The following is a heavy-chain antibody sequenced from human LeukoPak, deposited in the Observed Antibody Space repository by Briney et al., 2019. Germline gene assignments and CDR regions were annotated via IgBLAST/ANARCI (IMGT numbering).Heavy chain of an antibody. Sequence: GGSLRLSCAASGFTFSSYSMNWVRQAPGKGLEWVAVISYDGSNKYYADSVKGRFTISRDNSQNTLYLQMNSLRAEDTAVYYCARVTDETYYYYYYGMDVWGQGTTVTVSS. CDR1: GFTFSSYS. CDR3: ARVTDETYYYYYYGMDV. CDR2: ISYDGSNK. J-gene: IGHJ6*02. V-gene: IGHV3-30*03.